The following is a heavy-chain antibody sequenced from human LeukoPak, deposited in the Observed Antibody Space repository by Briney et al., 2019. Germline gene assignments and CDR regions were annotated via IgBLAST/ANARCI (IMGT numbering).Heavy chain of an antibody. CDR1: GGSISSSSYY. J-gene: IGHJ4*02. D-gene: IGHD3-9*01. Sequence: SETLSLTCTVSGGSISSSSYYWGWIRQPPGKGLEWIGSIYYSGSTYYNPSLKSRVTISVDTSKNQFSLKLSSVTAADTAVYYCARDTGYSFQYYFDYWGQGTLVTVSS. CDR2: IYYSGST. CDR3: ARDTGYSFQYYFDY. V-gene: IGHV4-39*07.